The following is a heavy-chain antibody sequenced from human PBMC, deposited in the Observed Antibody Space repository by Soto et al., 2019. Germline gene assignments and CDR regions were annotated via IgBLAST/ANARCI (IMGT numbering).Heavy chain of an antibody. V-gene: IGHV1-3*01. CDR3: ARGSLHFYYYYGMDV. D-gene: IGHD2-15*01. CDR2: INAGNGNT. J-gene: IGHJ6*02. Sequence: ASVKVSCKASGYTFTSYAMHWVRQAPGQRLEWMGWINAGNGNTKYSPKFQGRVTITRDTSASTAYMELSSLRSEDAAVYYCARGSLHFYYYYGMDVWGQGTTVTVSS. CDR1: GYTFTSYA.